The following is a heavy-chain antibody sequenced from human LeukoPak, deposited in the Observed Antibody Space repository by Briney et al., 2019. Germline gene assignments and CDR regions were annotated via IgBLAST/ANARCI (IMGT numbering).Heavy chain of an antibody. CDR1: GGSISSFY. Sequence: PSETLSLTCTFSGGSISSFYWSWIRQPPGKGLEWIGGMSYTGSTDYNPSLKSRLTISVDTSKNQFSLKLTSVTAADTAVYYCARHDGGLVGAVDYWGQGTLVTVPS. CDR2: MSYTGST. V-gene: IGHV4-59*08. CDR3: ARHDGGLVGAVDY. J-gene: IGHJ4*02. D-gene: IGHD1-26*01.